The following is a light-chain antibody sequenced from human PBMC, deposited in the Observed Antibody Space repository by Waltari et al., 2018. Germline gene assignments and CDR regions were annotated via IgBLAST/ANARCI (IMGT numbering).Light chain of an antibody. CDR1: SSDVGGYNY. CDR2: EVS. CDR3: SSYAGSNFWV. V-gene: IGLV2-8*01. Sequence: GTSSDVGGYNYVSWYQQHPGKAPKLMIYEVSKRPSGVPDRFSGSKSGNTASLTVSGLQAEDEADYYCSSYAGSNFWVFGGGTKLTVL. J-gene: IGLJ3*02.